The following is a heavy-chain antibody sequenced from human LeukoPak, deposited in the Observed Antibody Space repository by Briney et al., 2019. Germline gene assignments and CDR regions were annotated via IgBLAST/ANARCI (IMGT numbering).Heavy chain of an antibody. V-gene: IGHV4-59*01. CDR2: IYHSGST. CDR3: ARGGAARLHFQN. CDR1: GGSISTYY. J-gene: IGHJ1*01. Sequence: AETLFLTCTVSGGSISTYYWNWIRQPPGKGLEWIGYIYHSGSTNYNPSLQSRVTISVDTSKNQFSLNLNSVTAADTAVYYCARGGAARLHFQNWGQGTLVTVSS. D-gene: IGHD6-6*01.